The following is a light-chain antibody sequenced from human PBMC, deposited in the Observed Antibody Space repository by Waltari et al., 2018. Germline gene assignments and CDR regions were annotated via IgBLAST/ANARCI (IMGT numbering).Light chain of an antibody. CDR1: QNVNSNY. CDR2: GAS. V-gene: IGKV3-20*01. CDR3: QQYGSSPPYT. J-gene: IGKJ2*01. Sequence: EIVLTQSPGTLSLSPGESATLSCRARQNVNSNYLAWYQQKPGQAPRLLIYGASSRATGIPDRFSGSGSGTDFIFTISRLEPEDFAVYYCQQYGSSPPYTFGQGTKLEIK.